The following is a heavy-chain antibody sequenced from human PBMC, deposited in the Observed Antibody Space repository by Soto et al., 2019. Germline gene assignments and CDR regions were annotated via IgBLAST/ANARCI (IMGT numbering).Heavy chain of an antibody. D-gene: IGHD1-1*01. CDR1: GYSFTDYW. V-gene: IGHV5-51*01. Sequence: GESLKISCKGSGYSFTDYWIGWVRQMPGKGLEWMGIIYPDDSDIRYSPTFQGQVTISADKSINTAYLQWSSLKASDTAMYYCARQWSSRVERPRHYFDFWGQGTPVLVSS. CDR2: IYPDDSDI. CDR3: ARQWSSRVERPRHYFDF. J-gene: IGHJ4*02.